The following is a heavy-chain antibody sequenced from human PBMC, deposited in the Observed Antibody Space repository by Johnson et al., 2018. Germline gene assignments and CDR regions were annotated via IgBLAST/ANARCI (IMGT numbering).Heavy chain of an antibody. CDR2: IKQDGGEK. Sequence: VQPRESGGGLVQPRGSRGPWCEASGVTFSSYWMSWVRPAPGKGLEWVATIKQDGGEKYYVDSVTGRLNISRYNAKNSLYLKMNSLRAGDTAVYYCARRLGGQLVYIYYYYYGMDGWGKGTTVTVSS. CDR3: ARRLGGQLVYIYYYYYGMDG. D-gene: IGHD6-6*01. V-gene: IGHV3-7*01. J-gene: IGHJ6*04. CDR1: GVTFSSYW.